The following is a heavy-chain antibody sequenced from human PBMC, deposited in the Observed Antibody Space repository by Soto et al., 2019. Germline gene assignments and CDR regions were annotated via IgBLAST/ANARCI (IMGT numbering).Heavy chain of an antibody. CDR3: ARLTSEPVYFDY. Sequence: SETLSLTCTVSGGSISSYYWSWIRQPPGKGLEWIGYIYYSGSTSYNPSLKSRVTISVDTSKNQFSLKLSSVTAADTAVYYCARLTSEPVYFDYWGQGTLVTVSS. CDR2: IYYSGST. J-gene: IGHJ4*02. D-gene: IGHD1-26*01. V-gene: IGHV4-59*01. CDR1: GGSISSYY.